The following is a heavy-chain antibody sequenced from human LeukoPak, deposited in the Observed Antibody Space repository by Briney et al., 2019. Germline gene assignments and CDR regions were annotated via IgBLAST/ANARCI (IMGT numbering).Heavy chain of an antibody. Sequence: PGGSLRLSCAASGFTFSSYAMSWVRQAPGKGLKWVSAISGSGGSTYYADSVKGRFTISRDNSKNTLYLQMNSLRAEDTAVYYCATAEDIVVVPAASDFDYWGQGTLVTVSS. CDR3: ATAEDIVVVPAASDFDY. CDR1: GFTFSSYA. V-gene: IGHV3-23*01. D-gene: IGHD2-2*01. J-gene: IGHJ4*02. CDR2: ISGSGGST.